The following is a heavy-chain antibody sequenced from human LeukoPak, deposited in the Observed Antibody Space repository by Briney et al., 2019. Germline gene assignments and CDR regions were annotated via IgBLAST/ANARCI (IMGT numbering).Heavy chain of an antibody. J-gene: IGHJ5*02. CDR1: GGSFSGYY. Sequence: SETLSLTCAVYGGSFSGYYWSWIRQPPGKGLEWIGEINHSGSTNYNPSLKSRVTISVDTSKNQFSLKLSSVTAADTAVYYCARDGTMVRGVVNWFDPWGQGTLVTVSS. CDR2: INHSGST. D-gene: IGHD3-10*01. CDR3: ARDGTMVRGVVNWFDP. V-gene: IGHV4-34*01.